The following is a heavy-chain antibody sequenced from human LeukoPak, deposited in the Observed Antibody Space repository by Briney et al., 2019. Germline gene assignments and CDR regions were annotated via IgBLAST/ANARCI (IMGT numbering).Heavy chain of an antibody. CDR3: ARSSPLRYSDWLSPRVSSWFDP. V-gene: IGHV4-34*01. Sequence: SETLSLTCAVYGGSFSGYYWSWIRQPPGKGLEWIGEINHSGSTNYNPSLKSRVTISVDTSKNQFSLKLSSVTAADTAVYYCARSSPLRYSDWLSPRVSSWFDPWGQGTLVTLSS. D-gene: IGHD3-9*01. J-gene: IGHJ5*02. CDR2: INHSGST. CDR1: GGSFSGYY.